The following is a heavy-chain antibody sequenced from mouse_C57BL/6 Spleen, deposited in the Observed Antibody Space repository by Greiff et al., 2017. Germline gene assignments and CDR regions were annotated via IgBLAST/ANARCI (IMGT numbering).Heavy chain of an antibody. V-gene: IGHV1-54*01. CDR1: GYAFTNYL. J-gene: IGHJ4*01. Sequence: VQLQQSGAELVRPGTSVKVSCKASGYAFTNYLIEWVKQRPGQGLEWIGVINPGSGGTNYNEKFKGKATLTADKSSSTAYMQLSSLTSEDSAVYFCAREGIYYAMGYWGQGTSVTVSS. CDR3: AREGIYYAMGY. CDR2: INPGSGGT.